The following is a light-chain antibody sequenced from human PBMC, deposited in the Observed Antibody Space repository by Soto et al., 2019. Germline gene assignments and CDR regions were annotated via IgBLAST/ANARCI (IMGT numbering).Light chain of an antibody. J-gene: IGKJ1*01. V-gene: IGKV3-20*01. CDR1: QSVSSNY. CDR3: QQYGSLSWT. CDR2: GAS. Sequence: IVLTQSPGTLSLSPGERATLSCRASQSVSSNYLAWYQQKPGQAPRLLIYGASTRATGVPDRFSGSGSGTDFTLTISRLEPEDFAVYHCQQYGSLSWTFGQRTKVDI.